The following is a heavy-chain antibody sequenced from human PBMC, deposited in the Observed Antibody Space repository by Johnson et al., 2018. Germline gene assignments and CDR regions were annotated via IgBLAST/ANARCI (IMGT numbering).Heavy chain of an antibody. CDR1: GDSVSSNSAA. CDR3: ARDRRYESGGYYLPFDI. V-gene: IGHV6-1*01. J-gene: IGHJ3*02. Sequence: QVQLQQSGPGLVKPSQSXSLTCAISGDSVSSNSAAWNWIRQSPSRGLEWLGRTYYRSKWFNEYAVSVKSRITINPDTSKKQFSLKTTSVTTADTAVYYCARDRRYESGGYYLPFDIWGQGTMVTVSS. CDR2: TYYRSKWFN. D-gene: IGHD3-22*01.